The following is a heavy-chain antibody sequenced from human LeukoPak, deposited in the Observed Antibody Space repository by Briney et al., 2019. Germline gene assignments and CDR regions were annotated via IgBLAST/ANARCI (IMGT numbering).Heavy chain of an antibody. J-gene: IGHJ4*02. Sequence: ASVKVSCKASGGAFSSYAISWVRQAPGQGLEWMGGTIPIFGTANYAQKFQGRVTITADESTSTAYMELSSLRSEDTAVYYCARGDGYYDSSAVGLDYWGQGTLVTVSS. V-gene: IGHV1-69*13. CDR3: ARGDGYYDSSAVGLDY. CDR1: GGAFSSYA. CDR2: TIPIFGTA. D-gene: IGHD3-22*01.